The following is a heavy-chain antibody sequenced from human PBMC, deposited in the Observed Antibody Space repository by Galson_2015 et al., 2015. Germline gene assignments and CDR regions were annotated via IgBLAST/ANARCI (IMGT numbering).Heavy chain of an antibody. J-gene: IGHJ4*02. CDR1: GFTVSSNY. Sequence: SLRLSCAASGFTVSSNYMSWVRQAPGKGLEWVSVIYSGGSTYYADSVKGRFTISRDNSKNTLYLQMNSLRAEDTAVYYCARGVVAIDYFDYWGQGTLVTVSS. CDR3: ARGVVAIDYFDY. D-gene: IGHD2-15*01. CDR2: IYSGGST. V-gene: IGHV3-53*01.